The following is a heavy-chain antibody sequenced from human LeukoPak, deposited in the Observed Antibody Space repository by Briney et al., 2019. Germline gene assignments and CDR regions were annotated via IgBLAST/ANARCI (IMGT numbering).Heavy chain of an antibody. CDR1: GGSISRYY. V-gene: IGHV4-59*01. CDR2: IYYSGNT. D-gene: IGHD3-22*01. CDR3: ARRKRLLPDAFDI. Sequence: SETLSLTCTVSGGSISRYYWSWIRQVPGKGLEWIGYIYYSGNTRYNSSLKSRVTISVDTSKNQFSLKLSSVTAADTAVYYCARRKRLLPDAFDIWGQGTMVTVSS. J-gene: IGHJ3*02.